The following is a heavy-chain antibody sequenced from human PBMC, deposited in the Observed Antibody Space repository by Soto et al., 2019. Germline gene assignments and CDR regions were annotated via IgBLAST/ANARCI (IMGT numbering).Heavy chain of an antibody. D-gene: IGHD6-6*01. J-gene: IGHJ6*02. V-gene: IGHV3-53*01. Sequence: GGSLRLSCAASGFAVSSKYMTWVRQAPGKGLEWVSVIYGGGTTYYADSVKGRFTISRDNSKNTLYLQMNSLRAEDTAVYYCAKDPSSYYYYRMAVWGQGTTVTVSS. CDR3: AKDPSSYYYYRMAV. CDR2: IYGGGTT. CDR1: GFAVSSKY.